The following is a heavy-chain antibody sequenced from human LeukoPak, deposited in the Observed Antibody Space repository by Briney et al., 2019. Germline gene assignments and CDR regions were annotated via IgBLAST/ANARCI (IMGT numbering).Heavy chain of an antibody. V-gene: IGHV1-8*01. J-gene: IGHJ4*02. Sequence: ASVKVSCKASGYSFTNHDISWVRQATGQGLEWMGWMSPNSGNTGYAEKFQGRVTMTRDNSITTAYMELSSLRSEDTAVYYCARNSGLADCWGQGTLVTVSS. D-gene: IGHD5-12*01. CDR2: MSPNSGNT. CDR1: GYSFTNHD. CDR3: ARNSGLADC.